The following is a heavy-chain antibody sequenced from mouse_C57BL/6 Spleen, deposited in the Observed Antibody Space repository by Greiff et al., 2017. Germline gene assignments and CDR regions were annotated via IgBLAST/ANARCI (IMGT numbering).Heavy chain of an antibody. V-gene: IGHV6-6*01. J-gene: IGHJ2*01. CDR1: GFTFSDVW. CDR2: IRNEANNHAT. CDR3: APAYYSNYETYFDY. Sequence: EVMLVESGGGLVQPGGSMKLSCAASGFTFSDVWMDWVRQSPEKGLEWVAEIRNEANNHATYYAESVKGRFTISRDDSKSSVYLQMSSLRAEDTGIYYCAPAYYSNYETYFDYWGQGTTLTVSS. D-gene: IGHD2-5*01.